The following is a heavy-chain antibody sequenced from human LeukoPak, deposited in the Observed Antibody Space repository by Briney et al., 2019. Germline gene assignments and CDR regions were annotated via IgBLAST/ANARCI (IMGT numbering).Heavy chain of an antibody. CDR1: GFTFSSYG. Sequence: GGSLRLSCAASGFTFSSYGMHWVRQAPGKGLEWVAVIWYDGSNKYYADSVKGRFTISRDNSKNTLYLQMNSLSAEDTAVYYCARSLYYYDSSGYYQDWFDPWGQGTLVTVSS. D-gene: IGHD3-22*01. V-gene: IGHV3-33*08. CDR2: IWYDGSNK. CDR3: ARSLYYYDSSGYYQDWFDP. J-gene: IGHJ5*02.